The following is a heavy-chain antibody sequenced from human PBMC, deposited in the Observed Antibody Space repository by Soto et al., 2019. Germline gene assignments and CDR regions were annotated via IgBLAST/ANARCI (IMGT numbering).Heavy chain of an antibody. V-gene: IGHV3-9*01. CDR3: AEGHHGDLTWNYLVN. Sequence: EVQLVESGGGLVQPGRSLRLSCAASGFPFDGYAMHWVRQVPGQGLEWVSGISWNSGTIVYADSVKGRVTISRDNAKKSLYQQMNSLSAEDTALYYCAEGHHGDLTWNYLVNWGRGTLVAVSS. J-gene: IGHJ4*02. CDR1: GFPFDGYA. CDR2: ISWNSGTI. D-gene: IGHD7-27*01.